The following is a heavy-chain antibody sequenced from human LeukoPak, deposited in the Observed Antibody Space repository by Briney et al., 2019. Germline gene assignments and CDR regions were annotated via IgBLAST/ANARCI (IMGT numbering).Heavy chain of an antibody. CDR2: FESEDGER. CDR1: GYTLTELS. CDR3: VTLGGGVPIAIVDY. Sequence: ASVKVSCKVSGYTLTELSLHWVRQAAGKGLEWMGGFESEDGERVYAQTLQGRVAMTEDTPTDTAYVGLSSLTSEDTAVYYCVTLGGGVPIAIVDYWGQGTLVTVS. J-gene: IGHJ4*02. D-gene: IGHD3-16*01. V-gene: IGHV1-24*01.